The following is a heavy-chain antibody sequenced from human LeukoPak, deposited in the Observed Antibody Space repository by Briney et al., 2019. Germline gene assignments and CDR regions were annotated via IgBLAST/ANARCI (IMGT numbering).Heavy chain of an antibody. J-gene: IGHJ6*03. D-gene: IGHD3-10*01. Sequence: GGSLRLSCATSGFTFSRSEMNWIRQAPGKGLEWVSKISSSGTSINYAESVKGRFTISRDNAKNSLYLQLSSLRAEVTAIYYCASAVAGTGGYFSYYDLDLWRKGTTVTVSS. CDR2: ISSSGTSI. V-gene: IGHV3-48*03. CDR3: ASAVAGTGGYFSYYDLDL. CDR1: GFTFSRSE.